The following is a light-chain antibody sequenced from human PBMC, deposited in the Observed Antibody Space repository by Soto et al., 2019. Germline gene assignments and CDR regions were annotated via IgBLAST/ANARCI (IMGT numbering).Light chain of an antibody. J-gene: IGLJ3*02. V-gene: IGLV2-11*01. Sequence: QSVLTQHRSVSGSPGQSVTISCTGTSSDVGGYNYVSWYQQHPGKAPKVMIYDVSKRPSGVPDRFSGSKSGNTASLTISGLQPEDEADYYCCSYTGTYTWVFGGGTKLTVL. CDR2: DVS. CDR1: SSDVGGYNY. CDR3: CSYTGTYTWV.